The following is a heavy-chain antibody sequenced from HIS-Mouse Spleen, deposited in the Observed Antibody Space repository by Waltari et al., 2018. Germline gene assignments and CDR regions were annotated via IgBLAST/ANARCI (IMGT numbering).Heavy chain of an antibody. CDR3: AKDGRSLNY. CDR1: GFPFDDYA. J-gene: IGHJ4*02. CDR2: ISWNSGSI. Sequence: EVQLVESGGGLVQPGRSLRLSCAASGFPFDDYAMHWVRQAPGKGLEWVSGISWNSGSIGYADSVKGRFTISRDNAKNSLYLRMNSLRAEDTALYYCAKDGRSLNYWGQGTLVTVSS. V-gene: IGHV3-9*01.